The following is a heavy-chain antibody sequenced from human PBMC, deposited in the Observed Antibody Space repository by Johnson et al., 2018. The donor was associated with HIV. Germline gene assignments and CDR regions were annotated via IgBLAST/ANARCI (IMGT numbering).Heavy chain of an antibody. CDR2: ISYDGSNK. CDR1: GFTFSSYG. D-gene: IGHD1-26*01. CDR3: AKDMGGDRNAFDI. V-gene: IGHV3-30*18. J-gene: IGHJ3*02. Sequence: QVQLVESGGGVVQPGRSLRLSCAASGFTFSSYGMHWVRQAQGKGLEWVAVISYDGSNKYYADSVKGRFPIARDNSKNTLYLKMNSLRAEDTAVYYCAKDMGGDRNAFDIWGQGTMVTVSS.